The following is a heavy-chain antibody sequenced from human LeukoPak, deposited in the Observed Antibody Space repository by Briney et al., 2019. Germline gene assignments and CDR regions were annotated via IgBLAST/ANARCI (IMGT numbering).Heavy chain of an antibody. CDR2: ISSSSSYI. Sequence: GGSLRLSCAASGFTFSSYSMNWVRQAPGKGLEWVSSISSSSSYIYYADSVKGRFTISRDNAKNSLYLQMNSLRAEDTAVYYCAKDIASGCSYGSFDYWGQGTLVTVSS. V-gene: IGHV3-21*01. J-gene: IGHJ4*02. CDR1: GFTFSSYS. D-gene: IGHD5-18*01. CDR3: AKDIASGCSYGSFDY.